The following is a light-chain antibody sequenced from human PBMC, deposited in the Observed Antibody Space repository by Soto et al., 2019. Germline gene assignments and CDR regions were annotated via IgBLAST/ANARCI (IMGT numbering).Light chain of an antibody. V-gene: IGKV3-20*01. J-gene: IGKJ2*01. CDR3: QQYGSSPPRYT. CDR2: GSS. CDR1: QSVSSSY. Sequence: EIVLTQSPGTLSLSPGERATLSCRASQSVSSSYLAWYQQKPGQAPRLLIYGSSSRATGIPDRFSVSGSWTDFTLTISILEPEYFAVYYCQQYGSSPPRYTFGQGTKLEIK.